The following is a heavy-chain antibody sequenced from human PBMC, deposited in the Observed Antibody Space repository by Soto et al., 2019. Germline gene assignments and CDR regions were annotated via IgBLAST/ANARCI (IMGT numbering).Heavy chain of an antibody. CDR3: ARDHPTSYYYGSGNAFDI. CDR1: GFTFSRYS. V-gene: IGHV3-21*01. CDR2: ISSSSSYI. Sequence: EVQLVESGGGLVKPGGSLRLSCAASGFTFSRYSMNWVRQAPGKGLEWVSSISSSSSYIYYADSVKGRFTISRDNAKNSLYLQMNSLRAEDTAVYYCARDHPTSYYYGSGNAFDIWGQGTMFTVSS. J-gene: IGHJ3*02. D-gene: IGHD3-10*01.